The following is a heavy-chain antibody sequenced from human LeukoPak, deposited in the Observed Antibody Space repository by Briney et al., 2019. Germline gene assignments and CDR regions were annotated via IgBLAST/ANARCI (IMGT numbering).Heavy chain of an antibody. CDR2: IYTSGST. Sequence: SETLSLTCTVSGGSISSGSYYWRWIRQPAGTGLEWFGRIYTSGSTNYNPSLKSRVTISLDTSKNQFSLKLSSVTAADTAVYYCARLTYNWNGSYYYYYYYMDVWGKGTTVTISS. CDR3: ARLTYNWNGSYYYYYYYMDV. D-gene: IGHD1-1*01. J-gene: IGHJ6*03. V-gene: IGHV4-61*02. CDR1: GGSISSGSYY.